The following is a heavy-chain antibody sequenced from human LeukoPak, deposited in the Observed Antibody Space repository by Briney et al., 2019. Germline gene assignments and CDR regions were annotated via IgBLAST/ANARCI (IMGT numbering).Heavy chain of an antibody. CDR1: GFTFSSYG. Sequence: PGGSLRLSCAASGFTFSSYGMHWVRQAPGKGLEWVAVISYDGSNKYYADSVKGRFTISRDNSKNTLYLQMNSLRAEDTAVYYCAKDLGPYQLLFFFEYWCQGTLVTVSS. CDR3: AKDLGPYQLLFFFEY. J-gene: IGHJ4*02. CDR2: ISYDGSNK. D-gene: IGHD2-2*01. V-gene: IGHV3-30*18.